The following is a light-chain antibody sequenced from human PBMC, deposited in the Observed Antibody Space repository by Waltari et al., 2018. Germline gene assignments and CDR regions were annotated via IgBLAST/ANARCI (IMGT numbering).Light chain of an antibody. V-gene: IGLV2-14*03. CDR3: NSYTNSGTYV. Sequence: QSALTQPASVSGSPGQSITISCTGTRSDVGTHNYVSWYQQRPGKAPDLLIFDVSNRPSGVFIRFSGSKSGNTASLTISGLQAEDEADYYCNSYTNSGTYVFGSGTKVTVL. CDR1: RSDVGTHNY. J-gene: IGLJ1*01. CDR2: DVS.